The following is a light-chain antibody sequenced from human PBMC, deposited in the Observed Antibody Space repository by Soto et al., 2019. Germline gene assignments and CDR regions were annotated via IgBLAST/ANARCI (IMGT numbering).Light chain of an antibody. CDR1: SSDVGAYGY. CDR3: SSYTTSSTVV. CDR2: EVS. J-gene: IGLJ2*01. V-gene: IGLV2-14*01. Sequence: QSALTQPASVSGSPGQSITISCTGTSSDVGAYGYVSWYQQHLGKAPKLMIYEVSYRPSGVSNRFSGSKSGNAASLTISGLQAEDEADYYCSSYTTSSTVVFGGGTKLTVL.